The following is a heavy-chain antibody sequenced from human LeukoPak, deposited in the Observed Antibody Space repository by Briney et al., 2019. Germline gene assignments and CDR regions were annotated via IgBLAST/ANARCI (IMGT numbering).Heavy chain of an antibody. J-gene: IGHJ4*02. CDR3: ARGYYGSGSYPFDY. D-gene: IGHD3-10*01. CDR2: IYYSGST. V-gene: IGHV4-39*07. Sequence: SETLSLTCTVSGGSISSSSYYWGWIRQPPGKGLEWIGSIYYSGSTYYNPSLKSRVTISVDTSKNQFSLKLSSVTAADTAVYYCARGYYGSGSYPFDYWGQGTLVTVSS. CDR1: GGSISSSSYY.